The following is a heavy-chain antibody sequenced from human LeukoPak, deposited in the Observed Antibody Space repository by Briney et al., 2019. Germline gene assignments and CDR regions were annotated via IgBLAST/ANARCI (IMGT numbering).Heavy chain of an antibody. V-gene: IGHV1-46*01. CDR1: GYTFTSYH. J-gene: IGHJ4*02. CDR3: ARETPDAYNFDY. CDR2: IYSSGDVR. Sequence: GASVKVSCKASGYTFTSYHLHWVRQAPGQRLEWMGIIYSSGDVRGHAQNFQGRVTMTRDTSTSTIYLELSSLESEDKAVYYCARETPDAYNFDYWGQGTLVTVSS. D-gene: IGHD1-1*01.